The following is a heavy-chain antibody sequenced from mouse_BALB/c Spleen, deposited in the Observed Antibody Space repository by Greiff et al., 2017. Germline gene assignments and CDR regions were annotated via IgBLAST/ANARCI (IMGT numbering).Heavy chain of an antibody. D-gene: IGHD2-10*02. CDR1: GFNIKDTY. Sequence: EVQLQQSGAELVKPGASVKLSCTASGFNIKDTYMHWVRQRPEQGLEWIGRIDPANGKTKYDPKFQGKATITADTSSNTAYLQLSSLTSEDTAVYYCGRGQEYGNAFDYWGQGTTLTVSA. V-gene: IGHV14-3*02. CDR2: IDPANGKT. J-gene: IGHJ2*01. CDR3: GRGQEYGNAFDY.